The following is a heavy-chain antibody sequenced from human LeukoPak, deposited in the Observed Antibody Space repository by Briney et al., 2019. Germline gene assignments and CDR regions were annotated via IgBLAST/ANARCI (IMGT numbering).Heavy chain of an antibody. V-gene: IGHV1-18*01. CDR2: ISTYNGNT. Sequence: ASVKVSCTASGYTFTNYGINWVRQAPGQGLEWMGWISTYNGNTNYAQNLQGRVTMTTDTSTSTAYMELRSLRSDDTAVYYCAVASGLRPYPHWGQGTLVTVSS. CDR1: GYTFTNYG. D-gene: IGHD6-25*01. J-gene: IGHJ4*02. CDR3: AVASGLRPYPH.